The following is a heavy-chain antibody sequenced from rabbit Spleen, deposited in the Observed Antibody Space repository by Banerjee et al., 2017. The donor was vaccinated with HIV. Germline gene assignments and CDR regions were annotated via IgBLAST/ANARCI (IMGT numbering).Heavy chain of an antibody. CDR1: GFSFSSSDY. Sequence: QSLEENGGGMVQPEGSMTLTCKASGFSFSSSDYICWVRLAPGKGLEWISCIAGSSRGFTYSATWPKCRFTNTKTASTVVTLQMTSLTAADTATYFCARDTGSSFSSYGMDLWGPVSLVTV. J-gene: IGHJ6*01. V-gene: IGHV1S40*01. CDR2: IAGSSRGFT. D-gene: IGHD8-1*01. CDR3: ARDTGSSFSSYGMDL.